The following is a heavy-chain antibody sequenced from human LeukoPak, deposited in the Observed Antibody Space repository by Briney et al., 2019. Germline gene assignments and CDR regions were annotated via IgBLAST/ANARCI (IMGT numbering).Heavy chain of an antibody. J-gene: IGHJ6*04. D-gene: IGHD6-13*01. Sequence: SVKVSCKASGGTFSSYAISWVRQAPGQGLEWMGGIIPIFGTANYAQKFQGRVTITADESTSTAYMELSSLRSEDTAVYYCARESGRYSSSSHYGMDVWGKGTTVTVSS. CDR1: GGTFSSYA. CDR2: IIPIFGTA. CDR3: ARESGRYSSSSHYGMDV. V-gene: IGHV1-69*01.